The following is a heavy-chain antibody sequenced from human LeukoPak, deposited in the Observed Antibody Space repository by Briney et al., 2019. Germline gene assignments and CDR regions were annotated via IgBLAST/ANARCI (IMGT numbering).Heavy chain of an antibody. CDR1: GGSISSSSYY. CDR2: IYYSRST. Sequence: PSETLSLTCTVSGGSISSSSYYWGWIRQPPGKGLEWIGSIYYSRSTCYNPSLKSRVTISVDTSKNQFSLKLSSVTAADTAVYYCARGSAYYDSSGYYYETFNWFDPWGQGTLVTVSS. CDR3: ARGSAYYDSSGYYYETFNWFDP. V-gene: IGHV4-39*01. D-gene: IGHD3-22*01. J-gene: IGHJ5*02.